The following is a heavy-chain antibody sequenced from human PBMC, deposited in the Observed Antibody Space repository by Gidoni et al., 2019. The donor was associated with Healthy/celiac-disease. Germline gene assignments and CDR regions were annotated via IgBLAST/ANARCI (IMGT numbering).Heavy chain of an antibody. D-gene: IGHD3-10*01. CDR2: INSDGGST. CDR1: GFTFSSYW. Sequence: EVQLVESGGGLVQPGGFLSLSCAASGFTFSSYWMLWDLQAPGKGLGWVSRINSDGGSTSYADSVKDRFTITRRNAKNTLYLQINSLRAEDTTVYYCARDPGGLLWFGELFSGGAFDIWGQGTMVTVSS. J-gene: IGHJ3*02. V-gene: IGHV3-74*01. CDR3: ARDPGGLLWFGELFSGGAFDI.